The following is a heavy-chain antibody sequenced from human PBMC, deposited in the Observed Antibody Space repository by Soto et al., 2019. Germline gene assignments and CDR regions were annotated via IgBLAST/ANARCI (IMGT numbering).Heavy chain of an antibody. CDR3: AKGTTVTPRRYLDL. Sequence: EQLVESGGGVVQPGRSLRLSCEASRFTFISYGMHWVRQAPGKGREWVAVISYDGDYQNYADSVKGRFTISRDNSKNTMYLQMRSLRGEDTALYYCAKGTTVTPRRYLDLWGRGTLVTVSS. J-gene: IGHJ2*01. CDR1: RFTFISYG. V-gene: IGHV3-30*18. D-gene: IGHD4-17*01. CDR2: ISYDGDYQ.